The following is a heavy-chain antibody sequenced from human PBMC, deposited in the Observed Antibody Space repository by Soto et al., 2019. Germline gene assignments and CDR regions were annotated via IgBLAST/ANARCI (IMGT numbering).Heavy chain of an antibody. V-gene: IGHV1-69*08. CDR1: GGTFSSYT. CDR2: IIPILGIA. J-gene: IGHJ5*02. CDR3: ARDCSGGSCYVTAP. Sequence: QVQLVQSGAEVKKPGSSVKVSCKASGGTFSSYTISWVRQAPGQGLEWMGRIIPILGIANYAQKFQGRVTITAAKSTSTAYMELSSLRSEDTAVYYCARDCSGGSCYVTAPWGQGTLVTVSS. D-gene: IGHD2-15*01.